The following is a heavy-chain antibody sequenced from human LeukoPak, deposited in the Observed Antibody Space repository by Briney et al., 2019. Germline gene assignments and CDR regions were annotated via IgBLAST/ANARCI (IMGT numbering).Heavy chain of an antibody. V-gene: IGHV4-4*07. Sequence: SDTLSLTCSVSGVSVGSHFWSWVRQPAGKALEWIGRVSASGAISSNPSLNSRLTMSLDTSKNQFSLKLTSVTAADTAVYFCARAYCGGDCTAGGAFDIWGQGTMVTVSS. CDR3: ARAYCGGDCTAGGAFDI. J-gene: IGHJ3*02. D-gene: IGHD2-21*01. CDR1: GVSVGSHF. CDR2: VSASGAI.